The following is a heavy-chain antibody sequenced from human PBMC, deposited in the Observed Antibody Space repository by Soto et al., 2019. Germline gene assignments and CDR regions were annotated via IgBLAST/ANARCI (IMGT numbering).Heavy chain of an antibody. CDR2: ISVGNGNT. D-gene: IGHD2-15*01. J-gene: IGHJ4*02. Sequence: ASVKVSCKASGYTFTNYAIHWLRQAPGQGLEWMGWISVGNGNTRYSQKFQGRATITRDTSATTTYMELSSLRSEDTAVYYCAKDSWTFCGGGSCPSDYGGQGTLVTVSS. V-gene: IGHV1-3*01. CDR3: AKDSWTFCGGGSCPSDY. CDR1: GYTFTNYA.